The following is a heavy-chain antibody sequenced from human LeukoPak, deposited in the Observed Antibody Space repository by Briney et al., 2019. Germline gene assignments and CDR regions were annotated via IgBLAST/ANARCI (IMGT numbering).Heavy chain of an antibody. Sequence: ASETLSLTCTVSGGSISSRSDYWGWIRQTPGKGLEWIGNLDSSGSTYYNPSLKSRVTISVGTSKNQFSLSLRSVTAADTAIYFCSRSHDYGGLYFYYYMDVWGKGTTVTVSS. CDR3: SRSHDYGGLYFYYYMDV. V-gene: IGHV4-39*01. D-gene: IGHD4-23*01. J-gene: IGHJ6*03. CDR1: GGSISSRSDY. CDR2: LDSSGST.